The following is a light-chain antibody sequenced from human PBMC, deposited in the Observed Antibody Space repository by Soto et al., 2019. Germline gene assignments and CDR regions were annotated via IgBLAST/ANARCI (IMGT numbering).Light chain of an antibody. V-gene: IGLV1-40*01. Sequence: SVVTQPRSVSGAPGQRVTISCTGSSSNIGAGYDVHWYQQLPGTAPKLLIHGNRNRPSGVPDRFSGSKSGTSASLAITGLQAEDEADYYCQSYDSSLSGYVFGTGNKVTV. CDR3: QSYDSSLSGYV. CDR2: GNR. CDR1: SSNIGAGYD. J-gene: IGLJ1*01.